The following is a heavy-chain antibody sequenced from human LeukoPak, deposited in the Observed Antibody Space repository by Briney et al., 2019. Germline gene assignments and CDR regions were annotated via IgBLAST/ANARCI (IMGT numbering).Heavy chain of an antibody. Sequence: GSLRLSCAASGFTVSSNYMSWVRQAPGKGLEWVSVIYSGGTTYYADSVKGRFTISRDNSKNTLYLQMNSLRAEDTAVYYCAKSDEEWELPYWGQGTLVTVSS. V-gene: IGHV3-53*01. D-gene: IGHD1-26*01. CDR1: GFTVSSNY. CDR2: IYSGGTT. J-gene: IGHJ4*02. CDR3: AKSDEEWELPY.